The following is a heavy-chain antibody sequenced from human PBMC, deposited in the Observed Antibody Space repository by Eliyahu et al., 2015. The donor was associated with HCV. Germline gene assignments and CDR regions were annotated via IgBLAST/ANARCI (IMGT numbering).Heavy chain of an antibody. J-gene: IGHJ6*02. V-gene: IGHV1-2*02. CDR3: ARPQGVLMVYAPRGGMDV. Sequence: QVQLVQSGAEVKKPGASVKVSCKASGYXFTGYXMHWVRQAPGQGLEWMGWINPNSGGTNYAQKFQGRVTMTRDTSISTAYMELSRLRSDDTAVYYCARPQGVLMVYAPRGGMDVWGQGTTVTVSS. CDR2: INPNSGGT. D-gene: IGHD2-8*01. CDR1: GYXFTGYX.